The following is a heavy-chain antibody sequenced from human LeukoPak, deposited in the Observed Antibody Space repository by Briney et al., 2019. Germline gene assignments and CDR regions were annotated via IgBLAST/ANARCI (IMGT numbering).Heavy chain of an antibody. J-gene: IGHJ4*02. Sequence: PGGSLRLSCAASRFNFSTYGMHWVRQAPGKGLEWVTFIRFDGSNKYYADSVKGRFTISRDNSKNTLYLQMNSLGTEDTALYFCAKGHRGSGKYSLDYWGQGTLVTVSS. CDR3: AKGHRGSGKYSLDY. CDR1: RFNFSTYG. V-gene: IGHV3-30*02. CDR2: IRFDGSNK. D-gene: IGHD3-3*01.